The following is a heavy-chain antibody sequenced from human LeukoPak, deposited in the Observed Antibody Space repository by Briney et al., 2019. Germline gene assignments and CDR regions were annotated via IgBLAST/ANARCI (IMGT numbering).Heavy chain of an antibody. CDR3: ARGSRLHQLPRGSAFDI. D-gene: IGHD2-2*01. CDR1: GGSFSGYY. Sequence: PSETLSLTCAVYGGSFSGYYWSWIRQPPGKGLEWIGEINHSGSTNYNPSLKSRVTISVDTSKNQFSLKLSSVTAADTAVYYCARGSRLHQLPRGSAFDIWGQGTMVTVSS. CDR2: INHSGST. J-gene: IGHJ3*02. V-gene: IGHV4-34*01.